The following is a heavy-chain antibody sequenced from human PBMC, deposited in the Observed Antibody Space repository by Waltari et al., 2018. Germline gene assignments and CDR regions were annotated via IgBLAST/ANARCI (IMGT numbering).Heavy chain of an antibody. V-gene: IGHV4-59*01. CDR2: IYYSGST. CDR1: GGSISSYY. J-gene: IGHJ3*02. Sequence: QVQLQESGPGLVKTSETLSLTCTVSGGSISSYYWSWIRQPPGKGLEWIGYIYYSGSTNYNPSLKSRVTISVDTSKNQFSLKLSSVTAADTAVYYCAARGMTTVTRDAFDIWGQGTMVTVSS. CDR3: AARGMTTVTRDAFDI. D-gene: IGHD4-17*01.